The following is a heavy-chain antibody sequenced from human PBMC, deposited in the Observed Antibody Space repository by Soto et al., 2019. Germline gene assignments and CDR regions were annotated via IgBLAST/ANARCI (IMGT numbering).Heavy chain of an antibody. D-gene: IGHD4-17*01. V-gene: IGHV1-69*04. Sequence: QVQLVQSGAEVKKPGSSVKVSCKASGDTFSNHTISWLRQAPGQGLEWMGRIIPILGVANYAQKFQGRVTTTADKSTSTVYMEPSSVRSADTAVYYCARVAEMGTVNKGYYYSMDVWGKGTTVTVSS. CDR2: IIPILGVA. CDR1: GDTFSNHT. J-gene: IGHJ6*03. CDR3: ARVAEMGTVNKGYYYSMDV.